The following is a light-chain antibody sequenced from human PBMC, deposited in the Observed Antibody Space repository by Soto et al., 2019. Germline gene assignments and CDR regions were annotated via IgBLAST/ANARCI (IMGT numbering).Light chain of an antibody. J-gene: IGKJ1*01. V-gene: IGKV3-20*01. CDR2: GAS. CDR3: QQYGSSPVT. CDR1: MSVSSSY. Sequence: EIVLTQSPGTLSLSPGERATLSCRTSMSVSSSYLAWYQQKPGQAPRLLIYGASSRATGIPDRFSGSGSGTDFTLTISTLEPEDFAVYYCQQYGSSPVTFGQGTKVEIK.